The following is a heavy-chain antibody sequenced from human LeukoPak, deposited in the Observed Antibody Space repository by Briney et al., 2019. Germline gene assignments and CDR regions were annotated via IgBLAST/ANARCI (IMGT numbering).Heavy chain of an antibody. CDR2: ISAYNGNT. CDR1: GYTFTSYG. V-gene: IGHV1-18*01. J-gene: IGHJ6*02. CDR3: ARGQDPAQKYYDYVWGSYHNGMDV. D-gene: IGHD3-16*02. Sequence: ASVKVSCKASGYTFTSYGISRVRQAPGQGLEWMGWISAYNGNTNYAQKLQGRVTMTTDTSTSTAYMELRSLRSDDTAVYYCARGQDPAQKYYDYVWGSYHNGMDVWGQGTTVTVSS.